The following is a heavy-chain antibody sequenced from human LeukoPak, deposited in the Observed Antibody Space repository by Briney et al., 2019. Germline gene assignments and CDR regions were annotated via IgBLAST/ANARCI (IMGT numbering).Heavy chain of an antibody. J-gene: IGHJ6*02. CDR1: GGSISSYF. CDR3: ARDAAGFGELSGGVDV. CDR2: IYYSGTT. D-gene: IGHD3-10*01. Sequence: PSQTLSLTCTVSGGSISSYFWSWIRQPPGKGLEWIGYIYYSGTTNYNPSLKSRVTISVDTSKNQFSLKLSSVTAADTAVYYCARDAAGFGELSGGVDVWGQGTTVTVSS. V-gene: IGHV4-59*01.